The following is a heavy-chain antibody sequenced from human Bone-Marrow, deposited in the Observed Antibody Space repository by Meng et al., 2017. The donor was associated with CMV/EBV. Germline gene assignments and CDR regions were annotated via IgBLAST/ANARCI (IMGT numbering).Heavy chain of an antibody. D-gene: IGHD6-13*01. CDR3: ARPLRSSSWYEFKY. CDR2: IKQDGSDE. J-gene: IGHJ4*02. Sequence: GESLKISCLASGFTLSNYLMSWVRQAPGKGLEWVANIKQDGSDEYYVDSVKGRFTISRDNARNSLYLQMNSLRAEDTAVYYCARPLRSSSWYEFKYWGQGTLVTVSS. CDR1: GFTLSNYL. V-gene: IGHV3-7*01.